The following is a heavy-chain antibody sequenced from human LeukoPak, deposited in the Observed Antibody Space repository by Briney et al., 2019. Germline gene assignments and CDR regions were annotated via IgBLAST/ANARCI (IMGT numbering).Heavy chain of an antibody. V-gene: IGHV4-59*08. CDR1: GGSISNYY. Sequence: SGTLSLTCTVSGGSISNYYWSWIRQPPGKGLEWLGYIYYSGSPRYSPSLKSRVTISVDTSKNQFSLKVTSVTAADTAVYYCARGRVAGRGVEYFQHWGQGTLVTVSS. CDR2: IYYSGSP. CDR3: ARGRVAGRGVEYFQH. D-gene: IGHD6-19*01. J-gene: IGHJ1*01.